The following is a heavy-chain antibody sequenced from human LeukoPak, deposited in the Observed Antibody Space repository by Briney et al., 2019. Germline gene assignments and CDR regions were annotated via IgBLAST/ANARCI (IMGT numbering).Heavy chain of an antibody. CDR2: ISGSGDHT. V-gene: IGHV3-23*01. J-gene: IGHJ4*02. Sequence: GGSLRLSCTASRFTFSSYALSWVRQAPGKGLEWVSAISGSGDHTYYADSVKGRFTISRGNSKNTLYLQMISLRAEDTAVYYCAKHGFSSGWPQVPSDHWGQGTLVTVSS. CDR1: RFTFSSYA. CDR3: AKHGFSSGWPQVPSDH. D-gene: IGHD6-19*01.